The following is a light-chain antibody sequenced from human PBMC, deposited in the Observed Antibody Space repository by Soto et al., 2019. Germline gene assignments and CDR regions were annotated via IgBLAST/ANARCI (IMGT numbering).Light chain of an antibody. Sequence: EIVLTQSPGSLSLSPGERATLSCRASQSLRSSNYLARYQQKPGQAPRLLIYGASTRASGIPDRFTGSGSGTDFTLTISSLEPEDFAVFYCQQYDNSPLTFGQGTIVEVK. V-gene: IGKV3-20*01. CDR1: QSLRSSNY. J-gene: IGKJ1*01. CDR2: GAS. CDR3: QQYDNSPLT.